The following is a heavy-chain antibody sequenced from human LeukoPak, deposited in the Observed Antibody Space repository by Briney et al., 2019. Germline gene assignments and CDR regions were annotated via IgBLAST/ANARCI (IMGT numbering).Heavy chain of an antibody. CDR1: GFTFSSYS. Sequence: GGSLRLSCAASGFTFSSYSMNWVRQAPGKGLEWVSAISGSGGSTYYADSVKGRFTISRDNSKNTLYLQMNSLRAEDTAVYYCAKSYAVVPAAEVDIWGQGTMVTVSS. V-gene: IGHV3-23*01. D-gene: IGHD2-2*01. J-gene: IGHJ3*02. CDR2: ISGSGGST. CDR3: AKSYAVVPAAEVDI.